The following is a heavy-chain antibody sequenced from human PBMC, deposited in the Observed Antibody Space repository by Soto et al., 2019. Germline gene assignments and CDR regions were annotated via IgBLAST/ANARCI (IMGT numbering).Heavy chain of an antibody. Sequence: QVQLQESGPGLVKPSETLSLTCTVSGGSISSYYWSWIRPPPGKGLEWIGYIYYSGSTNYNPSLKCRVTISVDTSKTQFSLKLSSVTAADTAVYYCARRYGASFDYWGQGTLVTVSS. CDR3: ARRYGASFDY. V-gene: IGHV4-59*01. CDR2: IYYSGST. D-gene: IGHD4-17*01. J-gene: IGHJ4*02. CDR1: GGSISSYY.